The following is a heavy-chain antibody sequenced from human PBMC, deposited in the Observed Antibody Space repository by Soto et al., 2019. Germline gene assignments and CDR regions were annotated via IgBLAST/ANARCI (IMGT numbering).Heavy chain of an antibody. CDR3: AKDGTNLGGGDLFDY. Sequence: EVQLLESGGDLVQPGGSLRLSCAASGFIFSNYAMTWVRQAPGKGLEWVSTMTGSGDNTDYADAVKGRFTISRDNARNWLYLQMKSLRDVAAAVYFYAKDGTNLGGGDLFDYWGQGTRVTVSS. D-gene: IGHD2-21*01. V-gene: IGHV3-23*01. CDR1: GFIFSNYA. J-gene: IGHJ4*02. CDR2: MTGSGDNT.